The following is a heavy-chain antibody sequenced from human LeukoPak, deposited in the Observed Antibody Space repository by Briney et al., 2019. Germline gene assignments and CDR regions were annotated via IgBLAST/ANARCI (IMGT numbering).Heavy chain of an antibody. V-gene: IGHV4-59*01. CDR1: GGSISSYY. Sequence: SETLSLTCTVSGGSISSYYWSWIRQPPGKGLEWIGYIYYSGSTNYNPSLKSRVTISVDTSKNQFSLKLSSVTAADTAVYCCARDRGSSGWFDYWGPGTLVTVSS. J-gene: IGHJ5*01. D-gene: IGHD6-19*01. CDR2: IYYSGST. CDR3: ARDRGSSGWFDY.